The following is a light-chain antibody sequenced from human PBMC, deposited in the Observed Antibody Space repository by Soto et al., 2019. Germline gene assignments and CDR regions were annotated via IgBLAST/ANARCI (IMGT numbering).Light chain of an antibody. J-gene: IGKJ5*01. CDR2: DAS. CDR3: QQRSSWPRIT. V-gene: IGKV3-11*01. Sequence: EIVLTQSPATLSLSPGERATLSCTASQSINRYLAWYQQKPGQAPRLLIYDASNRATGIPARFSGSGSGTDFTLTISSLEPEDFAVYYCQQRSSWPRITFGQGTRLEIK. CDR1: QSINRY.